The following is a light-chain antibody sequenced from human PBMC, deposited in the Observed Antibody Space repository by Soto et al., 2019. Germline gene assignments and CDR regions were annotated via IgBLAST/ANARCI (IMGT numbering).Light chain of an antibody. J-gene: IGLJ3*02. CDR1: SSNIGTNT. CDR3: AVWDDSLNGHWV. Sequence: QSVLTQPPSASGTPGQRVTISCSGSSSNIGTNTVNWYQQLPGTAPKLLIYHNNQRPSGVPDRFSGSKSGTSASLAISGLQSVDEADYYCAVWDDSLNGHWVFGGGTKLTVL. CDR2: HNN. V-gene: IGLV1-44*01.